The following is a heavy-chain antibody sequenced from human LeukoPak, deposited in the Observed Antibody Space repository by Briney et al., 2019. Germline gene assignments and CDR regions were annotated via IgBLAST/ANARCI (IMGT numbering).Heavy chain of an antibody. CDR1: GFTFSSYS. V-gene: IGHV3-21*01. CDR3: ARRSGYGSTNWFDP. J-gene: IGHJ5*02. Sequence: KPGGSLRLSCAASGFTFSSYSMNWVRQAPGKGLEWVSSISSSSSYIYYADSVKGRFAISRDNAKNSLYLQMNSLRAEDTAVYYCARRSGYGSTNWFDPWGQGTLVTVSS. D-gene: IGHD3-10*01. CDR2: ISSSSSYI.